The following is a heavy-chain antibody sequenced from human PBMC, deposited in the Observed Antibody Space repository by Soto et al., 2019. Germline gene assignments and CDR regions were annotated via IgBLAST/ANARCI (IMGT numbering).Heavy chain of an antibody. V-gene: IGHV4-31*03. CDR1: GGSISSGGYY. J-gene: IGHJ5*02. D-gene: IGHD3-10*01. CDR3: ARTKLLSVGEPQGVNRFDP. CDR2: ISYSGST. Sequence: QVQLQESGPGLVKPSQTLSLTCTVSGGSISSGGYYWSWIRQHPGKGLEWIGYISYSGSTYYNPSLNSRETSSLETTKNQFCLKLSTLTAADTAVYYCARTKLLSVGEPQGVNRFDPWGQGTLVTVSS.